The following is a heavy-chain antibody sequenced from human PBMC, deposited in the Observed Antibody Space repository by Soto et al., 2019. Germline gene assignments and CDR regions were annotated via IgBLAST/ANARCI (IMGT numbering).Heavy chain of an antibody. Sequence: GESLKISFQGCGYTFTSSWSGWVRKRPGKGPECLRNVYPSNSDVRYSPFFEGRVTISADNSISTAYLHLLKLTALDTAIYYCTKGDTSYFDSWGQGTRVTVSS. CDR1: GYTFTSSW. J-gene: IGHJ4*02. CDR2: VYPSNSDV. CDR3: TKGDTSYFDS. V-gene: IGHV5-51*01.